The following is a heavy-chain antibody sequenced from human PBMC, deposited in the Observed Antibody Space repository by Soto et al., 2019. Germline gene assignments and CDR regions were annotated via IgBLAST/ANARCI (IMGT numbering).Heavy chain of an antibody. Sequence: GGSLRLSCAASGFTFSSYSMNWVRQAPGKGLEWVSYISSSSSTIYYADSVKGRFTISRDNAKNSLYLQMNSLRAEDTAVYYCARDLRGYCSGGSCYEPYWYFDLWGRGTLVTVSS. CDR1: GFTFSSYS. CDR3: ARDLRGYCSGGSCYEPYWYFDL. D-gene: IGHD2-15*01. CDR2: ISSSSSTI. J-gene: IGHJ2*01. V-gene: IGHV3-48*01.